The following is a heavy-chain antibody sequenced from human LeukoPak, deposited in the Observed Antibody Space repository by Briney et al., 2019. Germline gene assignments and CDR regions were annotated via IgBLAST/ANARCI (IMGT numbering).Heavy chain of an antibody. Sequence: GESLQISCQGSGYSINNYWIAWVRQMPGKGLEWMGIIYPADSDIRYSPSFQGQVTISADKSISTAYLQWNSLKASDTAMYYCARQGYCSGASCYTWFDPWGQGTLVTVSS. CDR2: IYPADSDI. CDR1: GYSINNYW. D-gene: IGHD2-15*01. V-gene: IGHV5-51*01. CDR3: ARQGYCSGASCYTWFDP. J-gene: IGHJ5*02.